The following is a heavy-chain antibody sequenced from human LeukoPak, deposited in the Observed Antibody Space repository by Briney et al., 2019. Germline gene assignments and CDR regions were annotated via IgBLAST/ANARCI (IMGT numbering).Heavy chain of an antibody. CDR3: ARHVVGYSSSSIFDY. Sequence: SETLSLTCAVYGGSFSGYYWSWIRQPPGKGLEWIGEINHSGSTNYNPSLKSRVTISVDTSKNQFSLKLSSVTAADTAVYYCARHVVGYSSSSIFDYWGQGTLVTVSS. CDR1: GGSFSGYY. CDR2: INHSGST. J-gene: IGHJ4*02. V-gene: IGHV4-34*01. D-gene: IGHD6-6*01.